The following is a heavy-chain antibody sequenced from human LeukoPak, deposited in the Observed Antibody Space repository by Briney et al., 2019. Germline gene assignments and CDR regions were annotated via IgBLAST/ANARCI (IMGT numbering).Heavy chain of an antibody. CDR1: GGSISSHY. CDR3: ARASRWHPFDY. J-gene: IGHJ4*02. V-gene: IGHV4-59*11. CDR2: IYYSGST. Sequence: SETLSLTCIVSGGSISSHYWSWIRQPPGKGLEWIGYIYYSGSTNYNPSLKSRVTISVDTSKNQFSLKLSSVTAADTAVYYCARASRWHPFDYWGQGTLVTVSS.